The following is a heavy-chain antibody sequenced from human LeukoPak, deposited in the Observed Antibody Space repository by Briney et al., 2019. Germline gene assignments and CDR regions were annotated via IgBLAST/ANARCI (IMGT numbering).Heavy chain of an antibody. CDR3: ARFLKWNSYYMDV. V-gene: IGHV3-23*01. D-gene: IGHD1-26*01. CDR2: ISGSGVST. CDR1: GFTFRSYA. J-gene: IGHJ6*03. Sequence: PGGSLRLSCAASGFTFRSYAMSWVRQAPGKGLEWVSPISGSGVSTYYADSVKGRFTISRDNSKNTLYLQMSTLRAEDTAVYYCARFLKWNSYYMDVWGKGTTVTVSS.